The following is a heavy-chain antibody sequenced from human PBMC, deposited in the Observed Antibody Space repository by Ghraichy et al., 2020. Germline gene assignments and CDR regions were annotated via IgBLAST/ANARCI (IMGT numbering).Heavy chain of an antibody. J-gene: IGHJ6*03. V-gene: IGHV1-8*01. D-gene: IGHD4-11*01. CDR1: GYTFTSYD. Sequence: ASVKVSCKASGYTFTSYDINWVRQATGQGLEWMGWMNPNSGNTGYAQKFQGRVTMTRNTSISTAYMELSSLRSEDTAVYYCARAEATVTTLDYYYYMDVWGKGTTVTVSS. CDR2: MNPNSGNT. CDR3: ARAEATVTTLDYYYYMDV.